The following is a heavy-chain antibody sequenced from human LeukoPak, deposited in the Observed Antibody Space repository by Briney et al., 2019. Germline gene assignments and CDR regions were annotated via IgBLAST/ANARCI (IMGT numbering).Heavy chain of an antibody. V-gene: IGHV4-4*09. CDR2: IYTSGST. J-gene: IGHJ6*03. D-gene: IGHD3-10*01. CDR1: GGSISSYY. CDR3: ARRLSPGGRSYYYYYYMDV. Sequence: SETLSLTCTVSGGSISSYYWSWIRQPPGKGLEWIGYIYTSGSTNYNPSLKSRVPISVDTSKNQFSLKLSSVTAADTAVYYCARRLSPGGRSYYYYYYMDVWGKGTTVTVSS.